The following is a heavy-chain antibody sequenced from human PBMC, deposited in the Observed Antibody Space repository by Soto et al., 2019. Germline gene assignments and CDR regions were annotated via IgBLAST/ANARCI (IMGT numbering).Heavy chain of an antibody. CDR3: ARGTVRILRAVRSGRGAGDWFDP. CDR2: MNPNSGNT. Sequence: GASVKVSRKTSGYTFTRYDINWGRQATGQGLEGVGWMNPNSGNTGYAQKFQGRVTMTRNTSISTAYMELSSLRSEDTAVYYCARGTVRILRAVRSGRGAGDWFDPWGQGTLVTVSS. D-gene: IGHD2-15*01. J-gene: IGHJ5*02. V-gene: IGHV1-8*01. CDR1: GYTFTRYD.